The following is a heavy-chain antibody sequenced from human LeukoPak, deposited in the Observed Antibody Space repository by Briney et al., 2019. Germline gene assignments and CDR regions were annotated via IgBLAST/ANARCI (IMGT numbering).Heavy chain of an antibody. CDR2: ISGSGSST. Sequence: GGSLRLSCAASGFTFSSYAMSWVRQAPGKGLEWVSAISGSGSSTYYADSVKGRFTISRDNSKNTLYLQMNSLRAEDTAVYYCAKELYDFWSGSPDYWGQGTLVTVSS. V-gene: IGHV3-23*01. CDR1: GFTFSSYA. J-gene: IGHJ4*02. CDR3: AKELYDFWSGSPDY. D-gene: IGHD3-3*01.